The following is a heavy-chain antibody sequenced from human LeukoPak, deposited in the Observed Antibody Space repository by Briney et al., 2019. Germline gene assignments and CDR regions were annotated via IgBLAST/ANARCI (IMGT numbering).Heavy chain of an antibody. V-gene: IGHV3-21*01. CDR3: ARDRFGGYCSGGSCYGGNYFDY. Sequence: GGSLRLSCAASGFTFSSYSMNWVRQAPGKGLEWVSSISSSSSYIYYADSVKGQFTISRDNAKNSLYLQMNSLRAEDTAVYYCARDRFGGYCSGGSCYGGNYFDYWGQGTLVTVSS. CDR2: ISSSSSYI. J-gene: IGHJ4*02. D-gene: IGHD2-15*01. CDR1: GFTFSSYS.